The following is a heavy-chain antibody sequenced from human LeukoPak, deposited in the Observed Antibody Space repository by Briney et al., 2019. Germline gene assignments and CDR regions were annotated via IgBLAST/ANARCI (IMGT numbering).Heavy chain of an antibody. CDR3: AKGPPEYCSGGSCHSGRNWIDP. CDR2: ISYDGSNK. Sequence: PGGSLRLSCAASGFTFSSYAMHWVRQAPGKGLEWVAVISYDGSNKYYADSVKGRFTISRDNSKNTLYLQMNSLRAEDTAVYYCAKGPPEYCSGGSCHSGRNWIDPWGQGTLVTVSS. D-gene: IGHD2-15*01. J-gene: IGHJ5*02. CDR1: GFTFSSYA. V-gene: IGHV3-30*04.